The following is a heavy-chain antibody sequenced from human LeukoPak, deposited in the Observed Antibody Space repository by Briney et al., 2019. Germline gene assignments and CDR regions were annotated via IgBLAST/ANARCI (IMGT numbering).Heavy chain of an antibody. CDR1: GGSISITSYY. V-gene: IGHV4-39*06. CDR3: ARGPPDCSSTSCYAFDAFDI. J-gene: IGHJ3*02. CDR2: MYSSGCT. Sequence: SETLSLTCTVSGGSISITSYYWGWIRQPPGKGLEWIGSMYSSGCTYYNPSLKSRVTISVDTSKNQFTLKLSSVTAADTAVYYCARGPPDCSSTSCYAFDAFDIWGQGTMVTVSS. D-gene: IGHD2-2*01.